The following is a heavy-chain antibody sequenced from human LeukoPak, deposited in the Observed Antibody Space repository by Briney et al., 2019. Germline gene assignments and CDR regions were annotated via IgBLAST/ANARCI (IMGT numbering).Heavy chain of an antibody. D-gene: IGHD4-17*01. CDR2: IYTSGST. CDR1: GGSISSGSYY. J-gene: IGHJ4*02. CDR3: ARGSRSLGVTTVTRGFDY. V-gene: IGHV4-61*02. Sequence: PSQTLSLTCTVSGGSISSGSYYWSWIRQPAGKGLEWIGRIYTSGSTNYNPSLKSRVTISVDTSKNQLSLNLNSVTAADTAVYYCARGSRSLGVTTVTRGFDYWGQGALVTVSS.